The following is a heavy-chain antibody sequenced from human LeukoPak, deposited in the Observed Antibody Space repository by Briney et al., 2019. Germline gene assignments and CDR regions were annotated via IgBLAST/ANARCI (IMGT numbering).Heavy chain of an antibody. CDR3: AKDPRYSSGQGYY. CDR1: GFTFSSYG. V-gene: IGHV3-30*18. D-gene: IGHD6-19*01. Sequence: GRSLRLSCAASGFTFSSYGMHWVRQAPGKGLEWVAVISYEGSNKYYADSVKGRFTISRDNSKNTLYLQMNSLRAEDTAVYYCAKDPRYSSGQGYYWGQGTLVTVSS. J-gene: IGHJ4*02. CDR2: ISYEGSNK.